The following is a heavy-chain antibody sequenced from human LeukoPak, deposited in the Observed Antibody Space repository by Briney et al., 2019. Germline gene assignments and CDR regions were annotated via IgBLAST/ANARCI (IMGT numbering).Heavy chain of an antibody. D-gene: IGHD1-1*01. CDR3: ARGRLQLWSYFDF. J-gene: IGHJ4*02. CDR1: TGSLSGHY. CDR2: VSQSGTT. V-gene: IGHV4-59*11. Sequence: PSETLSLTCSVSTGSLSGHYWNWIRQAPGKGLEWIGYVSQSGTTNYNPSLKSRVTISAGTSRNRFSLNLKPVTAADTAVYFCARGRLQLWSYFDFWGQGSLVSVSS.